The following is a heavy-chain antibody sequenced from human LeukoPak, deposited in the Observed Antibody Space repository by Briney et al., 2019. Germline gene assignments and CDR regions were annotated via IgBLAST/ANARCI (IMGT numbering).Heavy chain of an antibody. CDR2: IYDSGST. J-gene: IGHJ2*01. D-gene: IGHD3-22*01. CDR3: AMSIKYYYDSSGYYYGCYFDL. Sequence: SETLSLTCTVSGGSISSGCYYWSWIRQHPGKGLEWIGDIYDSGSTYYNPSLKSRVTISVDTSKNEFSLKLSSVNAADTAEYYCAMSIKYYYDSSGYYYGCYFDLWGRGTLVTVSS. CDR1: GGSISSGCYY. V-gene: IGHV4-31*03.